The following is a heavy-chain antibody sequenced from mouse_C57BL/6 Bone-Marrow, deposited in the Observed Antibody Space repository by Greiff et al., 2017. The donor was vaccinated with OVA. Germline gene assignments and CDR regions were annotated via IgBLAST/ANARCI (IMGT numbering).Heavy chain of an antibody. CDR1: GYTFTSYW. Sequence: VKLQQPGAELVKPGASVKLSCKASGYTFTSYWMHWVKQRPGQGLEWIGMIHPNSGSTNYNEKFKSKATLTVDKSSSTAYMQLSSLTSEDSAVYYCARERLWCNYFDYWGQGTTLTVSS. D-gene: IGHD1-1*02. V-gene: IGHV1-64*01. J-gene: IGHJ2*01. CDR3: ARERLWCNYFDY. CDR2: IHPNSGST.